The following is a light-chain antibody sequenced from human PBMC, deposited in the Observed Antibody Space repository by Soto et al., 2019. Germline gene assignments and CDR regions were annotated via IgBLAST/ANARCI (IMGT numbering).Light chain of an antibody. Sequence: EIVLTQSPATLSLSPGERATLSCRASQSVSSYLAWYQQKPGQAPRLLIYDASNSATGIPARFSGSGSGTVFTLTISSLEPEDFAVYYCQQRSNWRTFGQGTKVEIK. J-gene: IGKJ1*01. CDR2: DAS. CDR3: QQRSNWRT. CDR1: QSVSSY. V-gene: IGKV3-11*01.